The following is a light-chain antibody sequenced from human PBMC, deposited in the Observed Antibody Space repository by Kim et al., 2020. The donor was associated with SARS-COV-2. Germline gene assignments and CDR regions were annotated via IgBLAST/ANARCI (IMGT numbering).Light chain of an antibody. CDR1: SSDVGSYNL. CDR3: CSYAGSSTTV. Sequence: QSVVTQPASVSGSPGQSITISCTGTSSDVGSYNLVSWYQQHPGKAPKLMIYEVSKRPSGVSDRFSGSKSATTASLTISGLQAEDEADYYCCSYAGSSTTVFGGGTQLTVL. V-gene: IGLV2-23*02. J-gene: IGLJ2*01. CDR2: EVS.